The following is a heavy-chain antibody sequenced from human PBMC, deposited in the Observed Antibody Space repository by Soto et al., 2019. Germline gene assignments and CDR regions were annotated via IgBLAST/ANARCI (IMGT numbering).Heavy chain of an antibody. V-gene: IGHV1-18*01. CDR1: GYTFTSYG. D-gene: IGHD2-21*02. Sequence: ASVKVSCKASGYTFTSYGISWVRQAPGQGLEWMGWISAYNGNTNYAQKLQGRVTMTTDTSTSTAYMELRSLRSDDTAVYYCVRDRSVVTSDAFEIWAKGQWSPSPQ. CDR3: VRDRSVVTSDAFEI. CDR2: ISAYNGNT. J-gene: IGHJ3*02.